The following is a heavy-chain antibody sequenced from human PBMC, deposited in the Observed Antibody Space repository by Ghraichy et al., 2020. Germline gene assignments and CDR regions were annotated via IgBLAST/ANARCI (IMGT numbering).Heavy chain of an antibody. CDR3: ARAITGLDPHDAFDI. CDR2: ISYDGSNK. CDR1: GFTFSSYA. J-gene: IGHJ3*02. V-gene: IGHV3-30*04. Sequence: GESLNISCAASGFTFSSYAMHWVRQAPGKGLEWVAVISYDGSNKYYADSVKGRFTISRDNSKNTLYLQMNSLRAEDTAVYYCARAITGLDPHDAFDIWGQGTMVTVSS. D-gene: IGHD1-20*01.